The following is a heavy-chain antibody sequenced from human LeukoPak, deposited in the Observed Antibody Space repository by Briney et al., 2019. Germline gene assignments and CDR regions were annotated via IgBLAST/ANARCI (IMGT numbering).Heavy chain of an antibody. CDR2: IYTSGST. CDR3: ARDYGTGFDY. V-gene: IGHV4-61*02. CDR1: GGSISSGSYY. Sequence: TLSLTCTVSGGSISSGSYYWSWIRQPAGKGLEWIGRIYTSGSTNYNPSLKSRVTISVDTSKNQFSLKLSSVTAADTAVYYCARDYGTGFDYWGQGTLVTVSS. D-gene: IGHD3/OR15-3a*01. J-gene: IGHJ4*02.